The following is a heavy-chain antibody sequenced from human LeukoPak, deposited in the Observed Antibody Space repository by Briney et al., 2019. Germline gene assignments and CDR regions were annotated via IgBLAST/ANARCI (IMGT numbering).Heavy chain of an antibody. CDR1: GGSISSSSYY. CDR3: ARHVTLAAAGHDAFVI. D-gene: IGHD6-13*01. V-gene: IGHV4-39*01. Sequence: PSETLSLTCTVSGGSISSSSYYWGWIRQPPGKGLEWIGSIYYSGSTYYNPSLKSRVTISVDTSKNQFSLKLSSVTAADTAVYYCARHVTLAAAGHDAFVIWGQGTMVTVSS. CDR2: IYYSGST. J-gene: IGHJ3*02.